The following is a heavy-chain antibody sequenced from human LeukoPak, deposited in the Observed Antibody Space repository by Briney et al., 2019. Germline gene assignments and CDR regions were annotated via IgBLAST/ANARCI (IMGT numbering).Heavy chain of an antibody. CDR3: ARDGYKVGGKWDY. Sequence: ASVKVSCKTSGYTFTSYGINWVRQAPGQGLEWMGIINPSDGSTSYAQKFQGRLTMTRDTSTDTVYMELNSLRSEDTAVYYCARDGYKVGGKWDYWGQGTLVTVSS. CDR1: GYTFTSYG. CDR2: INPSDGST. J-gene: IGHJ4*02. V-gene: IGHV1-46*01. D-gene: IGHD5-24*01.